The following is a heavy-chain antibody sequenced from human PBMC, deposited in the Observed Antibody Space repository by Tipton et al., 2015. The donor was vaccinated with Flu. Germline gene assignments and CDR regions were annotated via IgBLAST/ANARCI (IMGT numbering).Heavy chain of an antibody. J-gene: IGHJ3*02. CDR1: GGSISNYY. D-gene: IGHD5-24*01. V-gene: IGHV4-34*01. CDR3: ARGARRDGYKRGNLGRLGFDI. Sequence: GLVKPSETLSLTCTVSGGSISNYYWSWIRQPPGKGLEWIGEINHSGSTNYNPSLKSRVTISVDTSKKQFSLKLSSVTAADTAVYYCARGARRDGYKRGNLGRLGFDIWGQGTMVTVSS. CDR2: INHSGST.